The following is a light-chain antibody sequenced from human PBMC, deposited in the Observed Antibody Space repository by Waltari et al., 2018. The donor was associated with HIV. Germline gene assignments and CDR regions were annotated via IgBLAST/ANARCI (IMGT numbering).Light chain of an antibody. J-gene: IGKJ5*01. Sequence: EIVLTQSPATLSLSPGERATLSCRASQSVSSYLAWYQQKPGQAPRLRLYAASERATGIPARFSGSGSGTDFTLTIGSLEPEDFAVYYCQQRTNWPPSITFGQGTRLEIK. CDR2: AAS. CDR1: QSVSSY. V-gene: IGKV3-11*01. CDR3: QQRTNWPPSIT.